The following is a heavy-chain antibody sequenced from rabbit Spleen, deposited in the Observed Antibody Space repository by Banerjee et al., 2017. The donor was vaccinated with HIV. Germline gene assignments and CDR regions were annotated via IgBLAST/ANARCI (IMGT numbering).Heavy chain of an antibody. CDR1: GFSFGSNYY. J-gene: IGHJ6*01. CDR3: ARDSATSFSSYGMDL. Sequence: EQLEESGGGLVQPGGSLKLTCTASGFSFGSNYYMCWVRQAPGKGLEWIACIEGGSSVFSYFASWAKGRFTCSKTSSTTVTLQMTSLTAADTATYFCARDSATSFSSYGMDLWGPGTLVTVS. D-gene: IGHD1-1*01. V-gene: IGHV1S45*01. CDR2: IEGGSSVFS.